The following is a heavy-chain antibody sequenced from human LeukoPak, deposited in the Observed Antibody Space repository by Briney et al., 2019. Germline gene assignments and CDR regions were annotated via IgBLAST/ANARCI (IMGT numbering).Heavy chain of an antibody. Sequence: GGSLRLSCAASGFTFSSYAMSWVGQAPGKGLEWVSAISGSGGSTYYADSVKGRFTISRDNSKNTLYLQMNSLRAEDTAVYYCAKDRVLGYCSGGSCWDLAYWGQGTLVTVSS. CDR2: ISGSGGST. D-gene: IGHD2-15*01. CDR3: AKDRVLGYCSGGSCWDLAY. V-gene: IGHV3-23*01. CDR1: GFTFSSYA. J-gene: IGHJ4*02.